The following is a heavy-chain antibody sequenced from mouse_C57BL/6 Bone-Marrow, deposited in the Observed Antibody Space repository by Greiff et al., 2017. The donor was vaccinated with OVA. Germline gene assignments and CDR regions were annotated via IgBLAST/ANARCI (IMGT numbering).Heavy chain of an antibody. V-gene: IGHV1-55*01. CDR3: ARDEKETMVKGY. CDR2: IYPGSGST. D-gene: IGHD2-2*01. CDR1: GYTFTSYW. Sequence: VQLQQPGAELVKPGASVKMSCKASGYTFTSYWITWVKQRPGQGLEWIGDIYPGSGSTNYNEKFKSKATLTVDTSSSTAYMQLSSLTSEDSAVYYCARDEKETMVKGYWGQGTTLTVSS. J-gene: IGHJ2*01.